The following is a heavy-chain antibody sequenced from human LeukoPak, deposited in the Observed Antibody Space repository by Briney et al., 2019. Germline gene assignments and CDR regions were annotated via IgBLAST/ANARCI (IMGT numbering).Heavy chain of an antibody. CDR1: GGTFNTYA. V-gene: IGHV1-69*13. CDR2: IIPVFGTP. Sequence: ASVKVSCKVSGGTFNTYAISWVRQAPGQGLEWMGGIIPVFGTPDYAQKFQDRVTITADESTSTAYMELSSLRSEDTAVYYCARERITIHLFDPWGQGTLVTVSS. CDR3: ARERITIHLFDP. D-gene: IGHD3-3*01. J-gene: IGHJ5*02.